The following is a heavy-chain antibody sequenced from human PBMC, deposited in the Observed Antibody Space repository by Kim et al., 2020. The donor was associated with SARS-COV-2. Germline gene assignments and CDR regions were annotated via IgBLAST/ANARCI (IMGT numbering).Heavy chain of an antibody. CDR3: ARVWPKTSSSWPHFDY. CDR1: GGSISSGGYY. V-gene: IGHV4-31*03. J-gene: IGHJ4*02. Sequence: SETLSLTCTVSGGSISSGGYYWSWIRQHPGKGLEWIGYIYYSGSTYYNPSLKSRVTISVDTSKNQFSLKLSSVTAADTAVYYCARVWPKTSSSWPHFDYWGQGTLVTVSS. CDR2: IYYSGST. D-gene: IGHD6-13*01.